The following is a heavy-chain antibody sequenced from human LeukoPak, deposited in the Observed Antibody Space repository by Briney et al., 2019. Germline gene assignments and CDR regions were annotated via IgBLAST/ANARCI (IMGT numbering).Heavy chain of an antibody. CDR1: GFTFSSYW. J-gene: IGHJ4*02. Sequence: GGSLRLSCAASGFTFSSYWVHWVRQAPGKGLEWVSRINSDGSSTSYADSVKGQFTISRDNAKNTLYLQMNSLRAEDTAVYYCARDEDTSRGLDLDYWGQGTLVTVSS. CDR2: INSDGSST. D-gene: IGHD5-18*01. CDR3: ARDEDTSRGLDLDY. V-gene: IGHV3-74*01.